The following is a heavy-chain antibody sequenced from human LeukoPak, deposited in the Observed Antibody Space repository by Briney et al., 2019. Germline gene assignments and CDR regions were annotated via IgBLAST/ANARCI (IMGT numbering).Heavy chain of an antibody. D-gene: IGHD5-12*01. CDR2: ISGSGGST. V-gene: IGHV3-23*01. CDR1: GFTFSSYA. J-gene: IGHJ6*02. CDR3: ARSSGWRNAYYYYGMDV. Sequence: PGGSLRLSCAASGFTFSSYAMSWVRQAPGKGLEWVSAISGSGGSTYYADSVKGRFTISRDNSKNTLYLQMNSLRAEDTAVYYCARSSGWRNAYYYYGMDVWGQGTTVTVSS.